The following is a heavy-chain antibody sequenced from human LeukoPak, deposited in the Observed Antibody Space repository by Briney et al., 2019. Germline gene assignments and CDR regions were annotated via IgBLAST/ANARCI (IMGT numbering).Heavy chain of an antibody. CDR1: GGSISSGGYY. CDR2: IYHSGST. Sequence: SETLSLTCTVSGGSISSGGYYWSWIRQPPGKGLEWIGYIYHSGSTYYNPSLKSRVTISVDRSKNQFSLKLSSVTAADTAVYYCARGSSSHWFDPWGQGTLVTVSS. D-gene: IGHD6-13*01. V-gene: IGHV4-30-2*01. CDR3: ARGSSSHWFDP. J-gene: IGHJ5*02.